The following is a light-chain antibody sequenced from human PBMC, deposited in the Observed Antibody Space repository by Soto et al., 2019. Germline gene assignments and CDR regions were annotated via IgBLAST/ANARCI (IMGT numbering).Light chain of an antibody. J-gene: IGLJ3*02. CDR2: NYN. Sequence: QSALTQPPSAAGTPGQRVTISCSGSSSNIGSDTVNWYQQLPGTAPKLLIYNYNQRPSGVPDRFSGSKSGTSASLAISGLQSEDEADYYCASWDGSLNGWVFGGGTKLTVL. V-gene: IGLV1-44*01. CDR1: SSNIGSDT. CDR3: ASWDGSLNGWV.